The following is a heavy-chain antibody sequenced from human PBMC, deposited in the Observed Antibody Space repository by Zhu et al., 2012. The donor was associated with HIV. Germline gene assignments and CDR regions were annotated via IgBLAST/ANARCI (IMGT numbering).Heavy chain of an antibody. J-gene: IGHJ3*02. CDR1: GGSISSGDYY. D-gene: IGHD3-22*01. CDR2: IYYSGST. V-gene: IGHV4-30-4*08. CDR3: ASIQGDSHYYDSSGYKSRAKDAFDI. Sequence: QVQLQESGPGLVKPSQTLSLTCTVSGGSISSGDYYWSWIRQPPGKGLEWIGYIYYSGSTYYNPSLKSRVTISVDTSKNQFSLKLSSVTAADTAVYYCASIQGDSHYYDSSGYKSRAKDAFDIWGQGTMVTVSS.